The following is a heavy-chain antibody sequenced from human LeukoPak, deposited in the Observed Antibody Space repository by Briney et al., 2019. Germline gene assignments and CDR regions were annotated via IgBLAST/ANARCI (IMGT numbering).Heavy chain of an antibody. D-gene: IGHD3-16*02. Sequence: GRSLRLSCAASGFTFSSYGMHWVRQAPGKGLEWVAFIRYDGSNKYYADSVKGRFTISRDNSKNTLYLQMNSLRAEDTAEYYCGKDPRDYDYVWGSYRLDNWFDPWGQGTLVTVSS. CDR1: GFTFSSYG. CDR2: IRYDGSNK. CDR3: GKDPRDYDYVWGSYRLDNWFDP. V-gene: IGHV3-30*02. J-gene: IGHJ5*02.